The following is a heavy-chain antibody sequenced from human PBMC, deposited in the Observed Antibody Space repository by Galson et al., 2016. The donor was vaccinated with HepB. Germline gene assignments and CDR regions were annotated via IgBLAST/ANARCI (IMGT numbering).Heavy chain of an antibody. J-gene: IGHJ4*02. CDR2: VSADGFAT. CDR1: GFTFSSYA. CDR3: VKDRGCPNCRYDY. D-gene: IGHD1-1*01. V-gene: IGHV3-64D*06. Sequence: SLRLSCAASGFTFSSYALHWVRQAPGKGLEYVSTVSADGFATYYADSVKGRFTISRNNSKNTQYLQMSSLRPEDTALYYCVKDRGCPNCRYDYWGQGALVTVSS.